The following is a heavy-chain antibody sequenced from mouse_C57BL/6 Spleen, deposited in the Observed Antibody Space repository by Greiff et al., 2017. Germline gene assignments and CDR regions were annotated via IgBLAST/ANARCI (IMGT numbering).Heavy chain of an antibody. Sequence: QVQLKESGPGLVQPSQSLSITCTVSGFSLTSYGVHWVRQSPGKGLEWLVVIWSGGSTDYNAAFISRLSISKDNSKSQVFFKMNSLQADDTAIYYCARNSPTVVAPYAMDYWGQGTSVTVSS. V-gene: IGHV2-2*01. CDR1: GFSLTSYG. CDR2: IWSGGST. CDR3: ARNSPTVVAPYAMDY. J-gene: IGHJ4*01. D-gene: IGHD1-1*01.